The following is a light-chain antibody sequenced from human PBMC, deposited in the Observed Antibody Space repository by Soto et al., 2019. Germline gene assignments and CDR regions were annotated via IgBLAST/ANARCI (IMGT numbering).Light chain of an antibody. V-gene: IGKV1-5*01. J-gene: IGKJ5*01. CDR2: DAS. CDR3: QQYNSFPIT. CDR1: QIINIY. Sequence: IQMTQSPSSLSSSVGDSVTITCRASQIINIYLNWYQQKPGKTPEVLIYDASSVKSGAPSRFSGSRYGTEFNLTINSLQTDDFATYYCQQYNSFPITFGQGTRLEIK.